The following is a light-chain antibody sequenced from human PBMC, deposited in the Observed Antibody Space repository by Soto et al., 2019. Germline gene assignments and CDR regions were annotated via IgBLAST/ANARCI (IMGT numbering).Light chain of an antibody. Sequence: EIVLTQSPGTLSLSPGERATLSCRASQSFRGNYLAWYQQKPGQAPRLLIHGASSRATGIPDRFSGSGSGTDFTLTISRLEPEDIAVYYCQQYGISPRTFGQGTKVEIK. J-gene: IGKJ1*01. CDR2: GAS. V-gene: IGKV3-20*01. CDR3: QQYGISPRT. CDR1: QSFRGNY.